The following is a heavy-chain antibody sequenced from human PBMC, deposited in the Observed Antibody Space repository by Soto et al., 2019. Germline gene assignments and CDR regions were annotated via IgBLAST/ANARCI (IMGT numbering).Heavy chain of an antibody. CDR1: GGSFIGYY. J-gene: IGHJ4*02. V-gene: IGHV4-34*01. CDR3: AYYDILTGKVD. Sequence: SETLSLTCAVYGGSFIGYYWSWILQPPGKGLEWIGEINHSGSTNYNPSLKSRVTISVDTSKNQFSLKLSSVTAADTAVYYCAYYDILTGKVDWGQGTLVTVSS. CDR2: INHSGST. D-gene: IGHD3-9*01.